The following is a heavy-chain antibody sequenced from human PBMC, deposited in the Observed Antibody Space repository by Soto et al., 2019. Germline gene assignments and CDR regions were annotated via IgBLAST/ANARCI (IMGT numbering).Heavy chain of an antibody. J-gene: IGHJ6*03. CDR1: GFTFSSYW. Sequence: EVQLVESGGGLVQPGGSLRLSCAASGFTFSSYWMSWVRQAPGKGLEWVANIKQDGSEKYYVDSVKGRFTISRDNAKNSLYLQMNSLRVEDTAVYYCARVSVATMYYYYCYMDVWGKGTTVTVSS. CDR3: ARVSVATMYYYYCYMDV. D-gene: IGHD5-12*01. V-gene: IGHV3-7*01. CDR2: IKQDGSEK.